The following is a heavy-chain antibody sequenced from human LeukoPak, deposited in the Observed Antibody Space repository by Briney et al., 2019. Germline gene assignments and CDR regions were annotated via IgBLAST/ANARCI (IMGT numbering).Heavy chain of an antibody. Sequence: GGSLRLSCAASGFTFSSYGMHWVRQAPGKGLEWEAFIRYDGSNKYYADSVKGRFTISRDNSKNTLYLQMNSLRAEDTAVYYCAKVEYYDFWTGYEDAFDIWGQGTMVTVSS. CDR1: GFTFSSYG. J-gene: IGHJ3*02. V-gene: IGHV3-30*02. CDR2: IRYDGSNK. CDR3: AKVEYYDFWTGYEDAFDI. D-gene: IGHD3-3*01.